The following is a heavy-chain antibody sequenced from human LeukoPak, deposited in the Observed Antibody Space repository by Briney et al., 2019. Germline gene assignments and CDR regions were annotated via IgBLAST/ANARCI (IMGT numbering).Heavy chain of an antibody. CDR1: GGTFSSYA. D-gene: IGHD1-7*01. CDR2: IIPILGIA. J-gene: IGHJ5*02. CDR3: AREGKLELLEYNWFDP. V-gene: IGHV1-69*04. Sequence: GASVKVSCKASGGTFSSYAISWVRQAPGQGLEWMGRIIPILGIANYAQKFQGRVTITADKSTSTAYMELSSLRSEDTAVYYCAREGKLELLEYNWFDPWGQGTLVTVSS.